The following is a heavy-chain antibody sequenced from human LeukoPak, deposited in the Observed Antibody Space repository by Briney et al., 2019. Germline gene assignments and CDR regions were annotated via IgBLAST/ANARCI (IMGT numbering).Heavy chain of an antibody. J-gene: IGHJ5*02. CDR3: ARHVGYGNNWFDP. CDR1: GXSISSSGYN. CDR2: VYSGGST. D-gene: IGHD5-18*01. V-gene: IGHV4-39*01. Sequence: PSETLSLTCTVSGXSISSSGYNWGWIRQSPGSGLQWIGSVYSGGSTYYNPPLKSRVTISVDTSKNQFSLKLRSVTAADTAVYYCARHVGYGNNWFDPWGQGTLVTVSS.